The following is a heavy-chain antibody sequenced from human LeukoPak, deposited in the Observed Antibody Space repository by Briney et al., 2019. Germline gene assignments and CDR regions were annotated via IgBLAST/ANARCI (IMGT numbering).Heavy chain of an antibody. Sequence: SETLSLTCTVSGDSVSTNLYYWGWIRQPPGKGLEWIGNLFHSGTTYYNPPLKSRVSISVDTSKNRFSLKLNSVTAADTAVYYCARQGYGRSSFFDHWGQGTLVTVSS. CDR3: ARQGYGRSSFFDH. V-gene: IGHV4-39*01. J-gene: IGHJ4*02. CDR1: GDSVSTNLYY. D-gene: IGHD6-6*01. CDR2: LFHSGTT.